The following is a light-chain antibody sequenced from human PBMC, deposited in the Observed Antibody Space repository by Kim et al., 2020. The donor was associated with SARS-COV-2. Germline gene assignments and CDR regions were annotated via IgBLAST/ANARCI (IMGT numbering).Light chain of an antibody. CDR1: QSISAC. CDR3: QQYNSDSPT. V-gene: IGKV1-5*03. Sequence: ASGGDRVTITCRTSQSISACLAWYQQKPGKAPKLLMYNTSRLESGVPLRFSGSGSGTEFTLTISSPQPDDFATYYCQQYNSDSPTFGPGTKVDIK. CDR2: NTS. J-gene: IGKJ3*01.